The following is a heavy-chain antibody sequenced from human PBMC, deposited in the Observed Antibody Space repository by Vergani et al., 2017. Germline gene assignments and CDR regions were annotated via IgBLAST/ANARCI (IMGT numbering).Heavy chain of an antibody. V-gene: IGHV3-21*01. CDR2: ISSSSSYI. J-gene: IGHJ4*02. CDR1: GFTFSSYS. CDR3: ARDSPGVVASWYVDY. D-gene: IGHD2-15*01. Sequence: EVQLVESGGGLVKPGGSLRLSCAASGFTFSSYSMNWVRQAPGKGLEWVSSISSSSSYIYYADSVKGRFTISRDNAKNSLYLQMNSLRAEDTAVYYCARDSPGVVASWYVDYWGQGTLVTVSS.